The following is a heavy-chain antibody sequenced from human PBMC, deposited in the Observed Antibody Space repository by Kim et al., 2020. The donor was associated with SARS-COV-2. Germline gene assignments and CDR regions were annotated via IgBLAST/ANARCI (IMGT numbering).Heavy chain of an antibody. CDR3: ARVGFVLNRSVSAARPGVQYYFDY. CDR2: ISAYNGNT. CDR1: GYTFTSYG. V-gene: IGHV1-18*01. Sequence: ASVKVSCKASGYTFTSYGISWVRQAPGQGLEWMGWISAYNGNTNYAQKLQGRVTMTTDTSTSTAYMELRSLRSDDTAVYYCARVGFVLNRSVSAARPGVQYYFDYWGQGTLVTVSS. J-gene: IGHJ4*02. D-gene: IGHD6-6*01.